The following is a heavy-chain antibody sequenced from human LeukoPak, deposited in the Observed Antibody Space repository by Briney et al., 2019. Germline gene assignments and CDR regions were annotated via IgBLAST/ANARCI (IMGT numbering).Heavy chain of an antibody. D-gene: IGHD6-13*01. CDR3: ARDLPGIAAAGPFDY. Sequence: GGSLRLSCAASGFTFSSYSMNWVRQAPGKGLERVSSISSSSSYIYYADSVKGRFTISRDNAKNSLYLQMNSLRAEDTAVYYCARDLPGIAAAGPFDYWGQGTLVTVSS. CDR2: ISSSSSYI. V-gene: IGHV3-21*01. J-gene: IGHJ4*02. CDR1: GFTFSSYS.